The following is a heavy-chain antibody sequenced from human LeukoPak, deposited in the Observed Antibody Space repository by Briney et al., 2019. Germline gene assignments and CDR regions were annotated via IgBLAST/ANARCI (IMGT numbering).Heavy chain of an antibody. CDR2: IYPGDSDT. CDR3: ARRDASFNFDY. V-gene: IGHV5-51*01. CDR1: GYSFTTNW. Sequence: GESLQISCKGSGYSFTTNWIGWVRPMPGKGLEWMGIIYPGDSDTRYSPSFQGQVTMSADKSISTAYLQWSSLKPSDTAMYYCARRDASFNFDYWGQGTLVTVSS. D-gene: IGHD3-16*02. J-gene: IGHJ4*02.